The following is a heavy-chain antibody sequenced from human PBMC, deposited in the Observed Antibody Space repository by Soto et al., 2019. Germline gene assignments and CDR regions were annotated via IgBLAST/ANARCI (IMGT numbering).Heavy chain of an antibody. CDR3: ARHEGTIAAACPYYYYYGMDV. D-gene: IGHD6-13*01. CDR2: IYYSGST. CDR1: GGSISSSSYY. J-gene: IGHJ6*02. Sequence: SETLSLTCTVSGGSISSSSYYWGWIRQPPGKGLEWIGSIYYSGSTYYNPSLKSRVTISVDTSKNQFSLKLSSVTAADTAVYYCARHEGTIAAACPYYYYYGMDVWGQGTTVTVSS. V-gene: IGHV4-39*01.